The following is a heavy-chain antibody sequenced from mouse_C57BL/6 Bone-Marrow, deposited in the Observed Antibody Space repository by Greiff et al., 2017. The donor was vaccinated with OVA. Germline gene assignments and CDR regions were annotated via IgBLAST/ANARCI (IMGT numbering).Heavy chain of an antibody. CDR1: GYTFTDSS. J-gene: IGHJ4*01. CDR3: ARWGDGYYVAMDY. V-gene: IGHV1-19*01. CDR2: INPYNGGT. Sequence: VQLQQSGPVLVKPGASVKMSCKASGYTFTDSSMNWVKQSHGKSLECIGVINPYNGGTSYNQKFKGKATLTVDQSSSTAYMELNSLTSEDSAVYYGARWGDGYYVAMDYWGQGTSVTVSS. D-gene: IGHD2-3*01.